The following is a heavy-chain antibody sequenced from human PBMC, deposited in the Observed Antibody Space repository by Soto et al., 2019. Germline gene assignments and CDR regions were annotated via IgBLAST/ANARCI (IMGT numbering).Heavy chain of an antibody. V-gene: IGHV3-23*01. J-gene: IGHJ4*02. CDR1: GFTFSSYW. CDR2: ISGSGGST. Sequence: GGSLRLSCAASGFTFSSYWMHWVRQAPGKGLVWVSGISGSGGSTYYAESVKGRFTISRDNSKNTLSLQMNSLRAEDTAVYYCVRSVGPTASFFDFWGQGTLVTVSS. CDR3: VRSVGPTASFFDF. D-gene: IGHD1-26*01.